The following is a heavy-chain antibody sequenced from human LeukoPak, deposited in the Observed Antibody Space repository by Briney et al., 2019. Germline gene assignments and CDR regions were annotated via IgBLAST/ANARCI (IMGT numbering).Heavy chain of an antibody. J-gene: IGHJ5*02. CDR3: ATVGRNNWFDL. V-gene: IGHV3-53*01. Sequence: GGSLRLSWAASGFTVSSKHMGWVRQAPGKGLDWVLSIYSGGSIYFADSVKGRFTISRDNSENTLYLQMNSLRAEDTALYYCATVGRNNWFDLWGQGTPVTVSS. CDR2: IYSGGSI. CDR1: GFTVSSKH.